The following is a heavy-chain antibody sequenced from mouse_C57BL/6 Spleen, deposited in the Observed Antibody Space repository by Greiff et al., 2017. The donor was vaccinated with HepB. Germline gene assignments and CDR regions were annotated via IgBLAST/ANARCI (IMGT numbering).Heavy chain of an antibody. D-gene: IGHD1-1*01. V-gene: IGHV1-50*01. CDR1: GYTFTSYW. Sequence: VQLQQPGAELVKPGASVKLSCKASGYTFTSYWMQWVKQRPGQGLEWIGEIDPSDSYTNYNQKFKGKATLTVDTSSSTAYMQLSSLTSEDSAVYYCASFPYYGSSYDYAMDYWGQGTSVTVSS. J-gene: IGHJ4*01. CDR3: ASFPYYGSSYDYAMDY. CDR2: IDPSDSYT.